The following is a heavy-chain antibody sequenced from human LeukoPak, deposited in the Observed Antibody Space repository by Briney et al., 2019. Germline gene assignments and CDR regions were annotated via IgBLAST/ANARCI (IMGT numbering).Heavy chain of an antibody. D-gene: IGHD6-19*01. Sequence: GGSLRLSCAASGLTVSSNYMTWVRQAPGKGLQWVSIIRSDSGTDYADSVKGRFTISRDSSNNTVFLQMNSLRVEDTGVYYCARDIAVAGPYYYYGMDVWGQGTTVTVSS. V-gene: IGHV3-66*01. J-gene: IGHJ6*02. CDR2: IRSDSGT. CDR1: GLTVSSNY. CDR3: ARDIAVAGPYYYYGMDV.